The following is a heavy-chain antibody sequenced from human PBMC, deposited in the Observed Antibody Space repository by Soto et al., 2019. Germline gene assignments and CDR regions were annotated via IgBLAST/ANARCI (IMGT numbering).Heavy chain of an antibody. CDR1: GGSISSGDYY. CDR3: ARDGGIQLWLYYYYGMDV. J-gene: IGHJ6*02. V-gene: IGHV4-39*02. CDR2: IYYSGST. Sequence: SETLSLTCTVSGGSISSGDYYWGWIRQPPGKGLEWIGSIYYSGSTYYNPSLKSRVTISVDTSKNQFSLKLSSVTAADTAVYYCARDGGIQLWLYYYYGMDVWGQGTTVTVSS. D-gene: IGHD5-18*01.